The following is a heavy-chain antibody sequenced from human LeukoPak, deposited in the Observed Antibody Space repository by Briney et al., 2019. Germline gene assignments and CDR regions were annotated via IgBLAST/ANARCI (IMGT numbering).Heavy chain of an antibody. V-gene: IGHV4-34*01. CDR3: ARGGGSGWYDDVYFQH. CDR2: INHSGST. Sequence: PSETLSLTCAVYGGSFSGYYWSWIRQPPGKGLEWIGEINHSGSTNYNPSLKSRVTISVDTSKNQFSLKLSSVTAADTAVYYCARGGGSGWYDDVYFQHWGQGTLVTVSS. D-gene: IGHD6-13*01. CDR1: GGSFSGYY. J-gene: IGHJ1*01.